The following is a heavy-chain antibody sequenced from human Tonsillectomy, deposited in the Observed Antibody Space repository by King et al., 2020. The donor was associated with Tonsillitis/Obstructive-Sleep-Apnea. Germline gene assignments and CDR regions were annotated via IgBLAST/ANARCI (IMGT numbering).Heavy chain of an antibody. Sequence: VQLVESGGGLVQPGGSLRLSCAASGFTFSSYAMNWVRQAPGKGLEWVSAISGSGGSRYFADSVKGRFTISRDNSENTLYLEMNSLRAEDTAVYYCAKGAFCGGECYPTCYFDLGGRGTLVTVPS. CDR3: AKGAFCGGECYPTCYFDL. J-gene: IGHJ2*01. D-gene: IGHD2-21*01. CDR1: GFTFSSYA. V-gene: IGHV3-23*04. CDR2: ISGSGGSR.